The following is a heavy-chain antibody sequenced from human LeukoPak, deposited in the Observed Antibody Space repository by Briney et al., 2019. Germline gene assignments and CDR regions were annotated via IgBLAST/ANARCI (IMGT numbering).Heavy chain of an antibody. CDR3: ARDSDEIYYYYGMDV. V-gene: IGHV3-11*01. Sequence: GGSLRLSCAASGFTFSDYYMSWIRQAPGKGLEWVSYISSSGSTIYYADSVKGRFTISRDNAKNSLYLQMNSLRAEDTAVYYCARDSDEIYYYYGMDVWGQGTTVTVSS. CDR1: GFTFSDYY. J-gene: IGHJ6*02. CDR2: ISSSGSTI.